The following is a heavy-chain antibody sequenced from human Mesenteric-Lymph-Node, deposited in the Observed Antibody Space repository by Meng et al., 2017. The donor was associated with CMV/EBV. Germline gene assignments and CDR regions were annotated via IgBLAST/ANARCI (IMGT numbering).Heavy chain of an antibody. V-gene: IGHV1-46*01. Sequence: ASVKVSCKASGYTFASYYVHWVRQAPGQGLEWLGLINPSDDYTEYAQKFQGRVTMTRDTSTNTVYMDLSSLRSEDTAVYYCARDPNSYSSGWFDYWGQGTLVTVSS. D-gene: IGHD6-19*01. CDR2: INPSDDYT. J-gene: IGHJ4*02. CDR3: ARDPNSYSSGWFDY. CDR1: GYTFASYY.